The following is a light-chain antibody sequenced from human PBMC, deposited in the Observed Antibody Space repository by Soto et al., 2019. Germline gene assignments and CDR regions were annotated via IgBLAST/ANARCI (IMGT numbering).Light chain of an antibody. CDR1: QSVSSN. J-gene: IGKJ4*01. Sequence: IVMPQSPSTLSVSPGERSTLSCRASQSVSSNLAWYQQKPGQAPRLLIYGASTRATGIPARFSGSGSGTEFTLTISSLQSEDFAVYYCQQYNNWLTFGGGTKVDIK. CDR3: QQYNNWLT. V-gene: IGKV3-15*01. CDR2: GAS.